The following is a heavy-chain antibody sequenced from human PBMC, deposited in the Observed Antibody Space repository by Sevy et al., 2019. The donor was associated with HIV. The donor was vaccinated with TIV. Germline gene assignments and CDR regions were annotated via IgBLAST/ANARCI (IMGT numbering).Heavy chain of an antibody. V-gene: IGHV3-23*01. Sequence: GGSLRLSCAASAVPFSNYAMSWVRQAPGKGLEWVSIIGTSGSTTNYAGPVRGRFTISRDNSRNTLYLQMNTLRVEDTAVYYCAKEDTHRRRDFWGQGTLVTVSS. CDR3: AKEDTHRRRDF. J-gene: IGHJ4*02. CDR1: AVPFSNYA. CDR2: IGTSGSTT.